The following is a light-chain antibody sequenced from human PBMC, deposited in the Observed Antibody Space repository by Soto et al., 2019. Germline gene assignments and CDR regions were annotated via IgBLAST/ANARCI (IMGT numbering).Light chain of an antibody. CDR1: QGISNN. CDR2: AAS. V-gene: IGKV1-27*01. J-gene: IGKJ1*01. Sequence: DIQMTQSPSSLSASVGDRVTITCRASQGISNNLAWYQQKPGKVPKLLIYAASTLQSGVPSRFSGSGSGTDFTLTITSLHPEDFASYYCQKYDNVPWTFGQGTKVEVK. CDR3: QKYDNVPWT.